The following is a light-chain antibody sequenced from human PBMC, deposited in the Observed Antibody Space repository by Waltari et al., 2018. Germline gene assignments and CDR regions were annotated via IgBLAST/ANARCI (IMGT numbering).Light chain of an antibody. CDR2: AAS. J-gene: IGKJ1*01. V-gene: IGKV3-20*01. Sequence: EIVLTQSPGTLSLSPGERATLSCRASQSIGKYLVWYQQKPGQAPRLLMYAASTMATGIPDRFSGSGSGTDFSLTISRLEPEDFTVYYCQKYDRLPATFGQGTKVEIK. CDR1: QSIGKY. CDR3: QKYDRLPAT.